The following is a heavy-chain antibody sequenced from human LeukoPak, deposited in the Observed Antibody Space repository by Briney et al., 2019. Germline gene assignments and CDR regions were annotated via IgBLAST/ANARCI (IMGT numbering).Heavy chain of an antibody. D-gene: IGHD5-24*01. Sequence: PGGSPRLSCAASGFTFSSYSMNWVRQAPGKGLEWVSYISSSSSTIYYADSVKGRFTISRDNAKNSLYLQMNSLRAEDTAVYYCATTWGRGYWGQGTLVTVSS. CDR2: ISSSSSTI. V-gene: IGHV3-48*04. J-gene: IGHJ4*02. CDR1: GFTFSSYS. CDR3: ATTWGRGY.